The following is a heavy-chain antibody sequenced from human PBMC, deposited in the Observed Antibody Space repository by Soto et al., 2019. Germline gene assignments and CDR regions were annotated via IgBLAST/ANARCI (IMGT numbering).Heavy chain of an antibody. CDR3: AREGGAGVDI. CDR1: GDSISSVSSF. J-gene: IGHJ4*02. CDR2: IYYSGST. Sequence: QVQLQESGPGLVKPSQTLVLTCSVSGDSISSVSSFWTWIRQHPGKGLEWIGYIYYSGSTYYNPSLKSRVTISVDTSKNQFSLKLRSLTAADTAVYYCAREGGAGVDIWGQGTLVTVSS. V-gene: IGHV4-31*03. D-gene: IGHD6-19*01.